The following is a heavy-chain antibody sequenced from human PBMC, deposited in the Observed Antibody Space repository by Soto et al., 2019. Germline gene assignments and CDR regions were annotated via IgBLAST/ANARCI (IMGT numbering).Heavy chain of an antibody. CDR1: GFTFSRFA. J-gene: IGHJ4*02. CDR3: ARSRSGAVPDSLGF. CDR2: ISKDGSVK. V-gene: IGHV3-30-3*01. D-gene: IGHD3-10*01. Sequence: GGSLRLSCAASGFTFSRFAIHWVRQAPGKGLEWVAVISKDGSVKYYADSVKGRFTISRDNSESTLFLQMNSLTNEDTAVYHCARSRSGAVPDSLGFWGQGTLVTVSS.